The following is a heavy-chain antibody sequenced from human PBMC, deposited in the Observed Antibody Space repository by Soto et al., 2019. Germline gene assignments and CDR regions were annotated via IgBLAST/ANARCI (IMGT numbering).Heavy chain of an antibody. J-gene: IGHJ4*02. Sequence: PSETLSLTCTVSGGSISRGGYYWSWIRQHPGKGLEWIGYIYYSGSTYYNPSLKSRVTISVDTSKNQFSLKLSSVTAADTAVYYCARDSRVYFDDWGQGTLVTVPS. CDR1: GGSISRGGYY. CDR3: ARDSRVYFDD. CDR2: IYYSGST. V-gene: IGHV4-31*03.